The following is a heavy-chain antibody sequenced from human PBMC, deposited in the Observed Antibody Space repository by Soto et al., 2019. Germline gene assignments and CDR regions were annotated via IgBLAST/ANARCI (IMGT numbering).Heavy chain of an antibody. J-gene: IGHJ4*02. CDR2: IWYDGSNK. Sequence: QVQLVESGGGEVQPGRSLRLSCAASGFTFSSYGMHWVRHAPGKGLEWVAVIWYDGSNKYYADSVKGRFTISRDNSKNTLYLQMNRLRAEDTAVYYCARSWEKWLRSPPGDWGQGTLVTVSS. CDR1: GFTFSSYG. V-gene: IGHV3-33*01. CDR3: ARSWEKWLRSPPGD. D-gene: IGHD5-12*01.